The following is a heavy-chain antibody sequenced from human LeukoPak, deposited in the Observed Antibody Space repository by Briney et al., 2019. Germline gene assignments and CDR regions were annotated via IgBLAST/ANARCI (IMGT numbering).Heavy chain of an antibody. J-gene: IGHJ4*02. CDR2: ISFSGSTI. Sequence: GGSLRLSCAASVFTFSDYYMSWIRQAPGKGLEWVSYISFSGSTIYYADSVKGRFTISRDNAKNSLYLQMNSLRAEDTAVYYCASLLGDSSGYYPFDYWGQGTLVTVSS. CDR3: ASLLGDSSGYYPFDY. V-gene: IGHV3-11*01. D-gene: IGHD3-22*01. CDR1: VFTFSDYY.